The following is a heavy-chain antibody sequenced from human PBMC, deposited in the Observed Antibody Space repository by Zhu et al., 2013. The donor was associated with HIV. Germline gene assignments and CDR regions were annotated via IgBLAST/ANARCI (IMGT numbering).Heavy chain of an antibody. CDR3: ARDLWAVVVAAPYNWFDP. CDR1: GYTFTGYY. D-gene: IGHD2-15*01. Sequence: QVQLVQSGAEVKKPGASVKVSCKASGYTFTGYYIHWVRQAPGQGLEWMGWINPNSGGTNYAQKFQGRVTMTRDTSISTAYMELSRLKSDDTAVYYCARDLWAVVVAAPYNWFDPWGQGTLVTVSS. V-gene: IGHV1-2*02. CDR2: INPNSGGT. J-gene: IGHJ5*02.